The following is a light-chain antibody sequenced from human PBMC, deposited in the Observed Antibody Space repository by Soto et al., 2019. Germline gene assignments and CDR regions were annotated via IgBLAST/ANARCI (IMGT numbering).Light chain of an antibody. Sequence: EIVLTQSPGTLSLSPGERVTLPCRASQSVSNNYLAWYQQKPGQAPRLLIYGGFSRATGIPDRFSGSGSGTDFTLTISRLEPEDFAVYYCQQYGGSYTFGQGTKLEIK. V-gene: IGKV3-20*01. CDR2: GGF. CDR3: QQYGGSYT. J-gene: IGKJ2*01. CDR1: QSVSNNY.